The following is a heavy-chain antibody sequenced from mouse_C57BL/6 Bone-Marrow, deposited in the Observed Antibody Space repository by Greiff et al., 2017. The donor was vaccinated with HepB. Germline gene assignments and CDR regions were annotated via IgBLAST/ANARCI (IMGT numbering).Heavy chain of an antibody. Sequence: EVQLVESGGGLVQPGESLKLSCESNEYEFPSHDMSWVRKTPEKRLELVAAINSDGGSTYYPDTMESRFIISRDNTKKALYLQMSSLRSEDTALYYGARDGYDGRDFDYWGQGTTLTVSS. D-gene: IGHD2-2*01. CDR2: INSDGGST. CDR1: EYEFPSHD. CDR3: ARDGYDGRDFDY. V-gene: IGHV5-2*01. J-gene: IGHJ2*01.